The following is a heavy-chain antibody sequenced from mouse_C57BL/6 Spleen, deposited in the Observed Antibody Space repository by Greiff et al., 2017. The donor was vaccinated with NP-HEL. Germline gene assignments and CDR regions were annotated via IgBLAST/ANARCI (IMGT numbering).Heavy chain of an antibody. J-gene: IGHJ4*01. Sequence: QVQLQQPGAELVKPGASVKLSCKASGYTFTSYWMQWVKQRPGQGLEWIGEIDPSDSYTNYNQKFKGKATLTVDTSSSTAYMQLSSLTSEDSAVYYCARKRCPYAMDYWGQGTSVTVSS. CDR3: ARKRCPYAMDY. CDR1: GYTFTSYW. CDR2: IDPSDSYT. V-gene: IGHV1-50*01.